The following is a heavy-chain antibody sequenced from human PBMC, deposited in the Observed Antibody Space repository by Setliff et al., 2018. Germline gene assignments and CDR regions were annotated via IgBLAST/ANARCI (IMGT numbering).Heavy chain of an antibody. Sequence: SETLSLTCTVSGGSISEPNYYWSWIRQPVGKGLEWIGHIYTRGSTNYNPSLRTRVSIXXXTSXXXXXXXXXXXXXAXXAVYYCLRIRLVPHGHSWGQGTLVTVSS. D-gene: IGHD2-15*01. CDR1: GGSISEPNYY. CDR2: IYTRGST. V-gene: IGHV4-61*09. CDR3: LRIRLVPHGHS. J-gene: IGHJ4*02.